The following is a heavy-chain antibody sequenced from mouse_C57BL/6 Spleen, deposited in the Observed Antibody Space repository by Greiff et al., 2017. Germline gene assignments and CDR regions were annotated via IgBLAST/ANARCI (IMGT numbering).Heavy chain of an antibody. CDR1: GYTFTSYW. J-gene: IGHJ2*01. V-gene: IGHV1-52*01. CDR2: IDPSDSET. CDR3: ARADEFPSYFDY. Sequence: VQLQQPGAELVRPGSSVKLSCKASGYTFTSYWMHWVKQRPIQGLEWIGNIDPSDSETHYNQKFKDKATLTVDKSSSTAYMQLSSLTSEDSAVYYCARADEFPSYFDYWGQGTTLTVSS.